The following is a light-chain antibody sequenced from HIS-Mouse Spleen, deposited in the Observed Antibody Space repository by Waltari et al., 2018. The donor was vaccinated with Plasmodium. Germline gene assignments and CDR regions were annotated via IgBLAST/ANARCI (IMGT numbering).Light chain of an antibody. Sequence: DIQMTQSPSSLSASVGDNVTLTCQASQDISNYLNWYQQKPGKAPKLLIYDASNLETGVPSRFSGSGSGTDFTFTISSLQPEDIATYYCQQYDNRPPAFTFGPGTKVDIK. CDR3: QQYDNRPPAFT. CDR2: DAS. CDR1: QDISNY. V-gene: IGKV1-33*01. J-gene: IGKJ3*01.